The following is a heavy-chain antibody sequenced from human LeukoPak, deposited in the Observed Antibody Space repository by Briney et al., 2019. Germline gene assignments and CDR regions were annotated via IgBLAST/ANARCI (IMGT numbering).Heavy chain of an antibody. CDR2: INPSGGST. V-gene: IGHV1-46*01. CDR1: GYTFTSYY. D-gene: IGHD1-1*01. J-gene: IGHJ4*02. CDR3: AREPSNGVDY. Sequence: ASVKVSCKASGYTFTSYYMHWVLQAPGQGLEWMGIINPSGGSTNYAQKFQGSVTMTRDTSTSTVYMELSSLRSEDTAVYYCAREPSNGVDYWGQGTLVTVSS.